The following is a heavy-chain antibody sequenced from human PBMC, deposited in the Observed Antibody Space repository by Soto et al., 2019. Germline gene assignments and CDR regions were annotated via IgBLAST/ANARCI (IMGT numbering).Heavy chain of an antibody. J-gene: IGHJ4*02. CDR1: GDSISSGAYY. V-gene: IGHV4-30-4*01. CDR2: VYYNGTT. D-gene: IGHD1-26*01. CDR3: ARERGSSGPLYYFDY. Sequence: SETLSLTCTVSGDSISSGAYYWSWIRQPPGKGLEWIGYVYYNGTTYYNPSLKSRTSISLDTSRNQFSLKLSSVTAADTAVYYCARERGSSGPLYYFDYWGRGTLVTVSS.